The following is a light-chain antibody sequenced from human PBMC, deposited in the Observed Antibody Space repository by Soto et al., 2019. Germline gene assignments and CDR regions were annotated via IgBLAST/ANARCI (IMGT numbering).Light chain of an antibody. Sequence: EIVMTQSPATLSVSPGERATLSCRASQSISTELAWYQQKPGQPPRLLIYSASTGATGVPARFAGSGSGSELTLTSGELQSVDFAVYYCQQGHNWPLTFRRGTRLEI. V-gene: IGKV3-15*01. CDR2: SAS. CDR3: QQGHNWPLT. CDR1: QSISTE. J-gene: IGKJ2*01.